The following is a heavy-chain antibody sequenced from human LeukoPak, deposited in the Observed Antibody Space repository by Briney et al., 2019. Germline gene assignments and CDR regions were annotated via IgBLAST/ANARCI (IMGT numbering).Heavy chain of an antibody. CDR1: GFTFSSYG. Sequence: PGGSLRLSCAASGFTFSSYGMHWVRRAPGKGLEWGAVIWYDGSNKYYADFVKGRFTISRDNSKNTLYLQMNSLRAEDTAVYYCARDSLYGSGSYYINYFDYWGQGTLVTVSS. CDR3: ARDSLYGSGSYYINYFDY. D-gene: IGHD3-10*01. CDR2: IWYDGSNK. J-gene: IGHJ4*02. V-gene: IGHV3-33*01.